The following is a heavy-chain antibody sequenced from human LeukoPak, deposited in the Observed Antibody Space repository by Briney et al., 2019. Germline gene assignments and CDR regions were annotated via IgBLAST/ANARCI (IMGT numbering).Heavy chain of an antibody. D-gene: IGHD2-15*01. V-gene: IGHV3-21*01. CDR1: GFTFSSYS. Sequence: PGGSLRVSCAVSGFTFSSYSMNWVRQAPGKGLEWVSSISSSSSYIYYADSVKGRFTIPRDNAKNSLYLEMNSLRAEDTAVYYCARAYCSGGSCYPFDYWGQGTLVTVSS. CDR2: ISSSSSYI. J-gene: IGHJ4*02. CDR3: ARAYCSGGSCYPFDY.